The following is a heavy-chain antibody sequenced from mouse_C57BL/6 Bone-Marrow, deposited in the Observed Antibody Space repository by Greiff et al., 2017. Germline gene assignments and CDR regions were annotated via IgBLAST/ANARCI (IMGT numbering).Heavy chain of an antibody. V-gene: IGHV1-59*01. D-gene: IGHD1-1*01. CDR3: ARPFTTVYYFDY. CDR2: IDPSDSYT. CDR1: GYTFTSYW. Sequence: QVQLQQPGAELVRPGTSVTLSCKASGYTFTSYWMHWVKQRPGQGLEWIGVIDPSDSYTNYNQKFKGKATLTVDTSSSTAYMQLSSLTSEDSAVYYCARPFTTVYYFDYGGQGTTLTVSS. J-gene: IGHJ2*01.